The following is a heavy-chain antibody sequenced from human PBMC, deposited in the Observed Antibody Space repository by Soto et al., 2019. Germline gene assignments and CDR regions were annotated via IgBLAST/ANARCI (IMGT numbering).Heavy chain of an antibody. D-gene: IGHD1-26*01. CDR1: GDSVSSNSAG. CDR2: TYYRSKWYY. V-gene: IGHV6-1*01. CDR3: ARGEQYSGRIFDY. J-gene: IGHJ4*01. Sequence: SHTLSLTCVLTGDSVSSNSAGWSCVRQSPSRGLEWLGRTYYRSKWYYEYAVSVRGRITINPDTSKNQYSLQLNSVTPEDTAVYFCARGEQYSGRIFDYWGQGTLVTVSS.